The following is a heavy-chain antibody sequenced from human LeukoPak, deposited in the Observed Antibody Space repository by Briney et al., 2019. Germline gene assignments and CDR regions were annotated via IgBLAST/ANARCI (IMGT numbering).Heavy chain of an antibody. D-gene: IGHD3-10*01. CDR2: INPSDGAT. CDR1: GYTFTTYY. Sequence: ASVKVSCKASGYTFTTYYIHWVRQAPGQGLGWMGMINPSDGATTYAQKFQGRVTMTRDMSTSTVYMELSSLRSEDTAVYYCARGLRGGCHKEWGQGTLVTVSS. V-gene: IGHV1-46*01. CDR3: ARGLRGGCHKE. J-gene: IGHJ4*02.